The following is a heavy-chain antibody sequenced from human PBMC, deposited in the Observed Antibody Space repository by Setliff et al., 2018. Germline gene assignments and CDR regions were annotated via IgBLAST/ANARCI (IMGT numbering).Heavy chain of an antibody. CDR3: ARLSGELEYDWFDP. V-gene: IGHV3-21*01. Sequence: GGSLRLSCAASGFTFSSYSMNWVRQAPGKGLEWVSSISSSSSYRYYADSVKGRFTISRDNAKSSLYLQMNSLRAEDTAVYYCARLSGELEYDWFDPWGQGTLVTVSS. CDR1: GFTFSSYS. CDR2: ISSSSSYR. D-gene: IGHD1-1*01. J-gene: IGHJ5*02.